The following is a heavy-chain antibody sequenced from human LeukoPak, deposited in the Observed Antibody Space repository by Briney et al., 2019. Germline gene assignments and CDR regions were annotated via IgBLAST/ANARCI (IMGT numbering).Heavy chain of an antibody. D-gene: IGHD3-22*01. CDR3: ARGHDDSSGYYYVPYYYYYMDV. CDR1: GASITTYY. V-gene: IGHV4-59*01. CDR2: IYYSGST. J-gene: IGHJ6*03. Sequence: SETLSLTCTVSGASITTYYWSWIRQPPGKGLEWIGYIYYSGSTNYNPSLKSRVTISVDTSKNQFSLKLSSVTAADTAVYYCARGHDDSSGYYYVPYYYYYMDVWGKGTTVTVSS.